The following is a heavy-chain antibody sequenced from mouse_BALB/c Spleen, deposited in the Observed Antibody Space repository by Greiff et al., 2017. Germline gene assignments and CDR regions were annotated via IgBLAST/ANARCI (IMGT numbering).Heavy chain of an antibody. CDR2: IWSDGST. CDR1: GFSLNSYG. D-gene: IGHD1-1*01. Sequence: QVQLKESGPDLVAPSQSLSITCTVSGFSLNSYGVHWVRQPPGKGLEWLVVIWSDGSTTYNSALKSRLSISKDNSKSQVFLKMNSLQTDDTAMYYCARQAGSRYWYFDVWGAGTTVTVSS. CDR3: ARQAGSRYWYFDV. V-gene: IGHV2-6-2*01. J-gene: IGHJ1*01.